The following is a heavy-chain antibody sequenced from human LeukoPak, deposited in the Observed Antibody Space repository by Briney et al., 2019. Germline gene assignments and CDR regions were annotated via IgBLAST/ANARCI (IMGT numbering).Heavy chain of an antibody. J-gene: IGHJ5*02. D-gene: IGHD2-2*01. CDR1: GGSISGRSYY. Sequence: SETLSLTCTVSGGSISGRSYYWGWIRQPPGKGLEWIGSGYYSGSTYYNPSLKSRVTISVDTSKNQFSMNVFSVTAADTAVYYCARGRYCSDSNCYGNWFDPWGQGTLVTVSS. V-gene: IGHV4-39*01. CDR3: ARGRYCSDSNCYGNWFDP. CDR2: GYYSGST.